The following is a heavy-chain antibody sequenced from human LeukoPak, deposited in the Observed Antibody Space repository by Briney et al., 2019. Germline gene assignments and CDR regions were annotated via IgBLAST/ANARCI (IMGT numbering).Heavy chain of an antibody. CDR3: AREGLIVRGPAANRMDY. J-gene: IGHJ4*02. D-gene: IGHD2-8*01. CDR1: GFIFRDYT. V-gene: IGHV3-21*01. CDR2: INKGGSYM. Sequence: GGSLRLSCVASGFIFRDYTMDWVRQTPGKGLEWVSAINKGGSYMAYADSVKGRFTVSRDNAKNSLFLQMNNLRVEDTAVYFCAREGLIVRGPAANRMDYGGQGTRVTVSS.